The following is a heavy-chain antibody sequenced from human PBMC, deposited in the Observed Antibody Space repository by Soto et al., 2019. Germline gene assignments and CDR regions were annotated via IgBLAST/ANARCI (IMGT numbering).Heavy chain of an antibody. J-gene: IGHJ6*02. CDR3: AAMYCISTSCQLYGMDV. V-gene: IGHV1-58*01. Sequence: QMQLVQSGPEVKKPGTSVKVSCKASGFTFTSSAVQWVRQALGQRLEWIGWIVVGSGNTNYAQKLQERVTLTRDMSTSTAYMELSSLRSDDTAVYYCAAMYCISTSCQLYGMDVWGQGTTVNVSS. CDR2: IVVGSGNT. D-gene: IGHD2-2*01. CDR1: GFTFTSSA.